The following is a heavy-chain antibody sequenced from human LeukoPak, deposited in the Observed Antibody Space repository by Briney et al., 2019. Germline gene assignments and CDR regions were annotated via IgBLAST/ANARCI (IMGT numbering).Heavy chain of an antibody. CDR3: TTINSKPFYDILTGYFPNYYYYYMDV. J-gene: IGHJ6*03. Sequence: PGGSLRLSCAASGFTFSNAWMSWVRQAPGKGLEWVGRIKSKTDGGTTDYAAPVKGRFTISRDDSKNTLYLQMNSLKTEDTAVYYCTTINSKPFYDILTGYFPNYYYYYMDVWGKGTTVTVSS. V-gene: IGHV3-15*01. CDR1: GFTFSNAW. D-gene: IGHD3-9*01. CDR2: IKSKTDGGTT.